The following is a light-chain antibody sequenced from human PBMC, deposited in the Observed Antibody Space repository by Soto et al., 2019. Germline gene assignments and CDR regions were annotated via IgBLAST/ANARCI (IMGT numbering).Light chain of an antibody. Sequence: DIQMTQSPSSLSASVGDRVTITCQASQDVSSFLNWYQQKPGKAPKLLIYDASNLETGVPSRFSGSGSGTDFTFTISSLQPEDIATYYCQHYNNLPYTFGQGTKLEIK. CDR2: DAS. V-gene: IGKV1-33*01. CDR1: QDVSSF. J-gene: IGKJ2*01. CDR3: QHYNNLPYT.